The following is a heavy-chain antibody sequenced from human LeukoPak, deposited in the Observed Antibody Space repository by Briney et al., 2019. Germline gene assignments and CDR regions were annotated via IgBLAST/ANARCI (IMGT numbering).Heavy chain of an antibody. J-gene: IGHJ4*02. CDR1: GGSISSYY. CDR2: IYTSGST. V-gene: IGHV4-4*07. D-gene: IGHD3-10*01. Sequence: SETLSLTCTVSGGSISSYYWSRIRQPAGKGLEWIGRIYTSGSTNYNPSLKSRVTMSVDTSKNQFSLKLSSVTAADTAVYYCARTTMVRGVITFDYWGQGTLVTVSS. CDR3: ARTTMVRGVITFDY.